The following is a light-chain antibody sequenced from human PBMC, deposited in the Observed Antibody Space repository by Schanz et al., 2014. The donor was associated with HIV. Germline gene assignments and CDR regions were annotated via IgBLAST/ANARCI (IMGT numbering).Light chain of an antibody. CDR3: ATWDDSLNGWV. CDR2: ANS. J-gene: IGLJ3*02. CDR1: SSNLGAGFA. Sequence: QSVLTQPPSLSGAPGQRVTISCTGSSSNLGAGFAVHWYQQVPGTAPKHLIFANSDRPSGVPDRFSGSKSGTSASLAISGLQAEDEADFFCATWDDSLNGWVFGGGTKLTVL. V-gene: IGLV1-40*01.